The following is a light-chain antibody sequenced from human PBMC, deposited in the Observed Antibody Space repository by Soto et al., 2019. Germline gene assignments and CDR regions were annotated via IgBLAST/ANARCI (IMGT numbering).Light chain of an antibody. V-gene: IGKV3-15*01. CDR2: RVS. CDR1: ESVNTN. J-gene: IGKJ1*01. Sequence: IVMTQSPGTLSVSPGERVTLSCRASESVNTNLVWYQQKPGQAPRFLISRVSTRATGIPARFSGSGSGTEFTLTISSLQSEDFAVYYCQQYNNWPRTFGQGTKVDIK. CDR3: QQYNNWPRT.